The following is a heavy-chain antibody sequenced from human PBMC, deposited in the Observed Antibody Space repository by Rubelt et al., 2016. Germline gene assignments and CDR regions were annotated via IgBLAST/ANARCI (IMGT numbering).Heavy chain of an antibody. CDR2: IIPILGIA. J-gene: IGHJ3*02. D-gene: IGHD7-27*01. Sequence: QVQPVQSGAEVKKPASSVKVSCKASGGTFSSYAISWVRQASGQGLEWMGRIIPILGIANYVSKFKGRVTITADKSTSTAYMELKSLRSGDTAVYYCARGLGIENAFDIWGQGTMVTVSS. CDR3: ARGLGIENAFDI. V-gene: IGHV1-69*04. CDR1: GGTFSSYA.